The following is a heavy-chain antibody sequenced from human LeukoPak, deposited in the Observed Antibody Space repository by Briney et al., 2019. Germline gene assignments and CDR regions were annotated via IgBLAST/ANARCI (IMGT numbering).Heavy chain of an antibody. CDR2: INPSGDGT. CDR1: GHTFTTYY. D-gene: IGHD1-14*01. CDR3: AKETPNTGWFDP. Sequence: ASVKVSCKASGHTFTTYYVHLVRQAPGQGLEWMGVINPSGDGTNYPQRFQGRVTLTRDTSTSTVYMELSSLRSEDTAIYYCAKETPNTGWFDPWGQGTLVTVSS. J-gene: IGHJ5*02. V-gene: IGHV1-46*01.